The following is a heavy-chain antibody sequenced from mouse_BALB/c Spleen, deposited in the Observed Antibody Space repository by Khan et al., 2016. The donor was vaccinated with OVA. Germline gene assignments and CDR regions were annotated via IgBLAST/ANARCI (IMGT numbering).Heavy chain of an antibody. Sequence: QIQLVQSGPELKKPGETAQISCKASGFTFTNYGMNWVRQAPGKGLKWMGWINTYTGEPTFTDDFKGRFAFSLETSASTAYLQINSLKNEDTATYFCARVGYNGTMDFWGQGTSVTGSS. V-gene: IGHV9-3-1*01. CDR3: ARVGYNGTMDF. D-gene: IGHD2-14*01. CDR2: INTYTGEP. J-gene: IGHJ4*01. CDR1: GFTFTNYG.